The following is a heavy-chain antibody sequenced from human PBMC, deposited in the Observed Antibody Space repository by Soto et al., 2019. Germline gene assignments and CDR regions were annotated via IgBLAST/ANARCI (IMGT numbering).Heavy chain of an antibody. CDR2: IIPMFGST. Sequence: KVSCKLSGGTFSTHGLSWVRQAPGQGLEWMGGIIPMFGSTKHAQKFQDRVTFSADESTTTAYMEMSSLRSEDTAVYYCARDPAAYYSEISGYHDAFDIWGQGTMVTVSS. CDR3: ARDPAAYYSEISGYHDAFDI. D-gene: IGHD3-22*01. CDR1: GGTFSTHG. V-gene: IGHV1-69*01. J-gene: IGHJ3*02.